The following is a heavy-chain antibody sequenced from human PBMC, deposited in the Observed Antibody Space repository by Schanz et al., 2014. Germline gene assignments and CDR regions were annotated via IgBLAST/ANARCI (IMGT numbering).Heavy chain of an antibody. J-gene: IGHJ3*01. Sequence: LVESGGGVVQPGRSLSLSCAASGFTFSSYGMHWVRQVPGKGLEWVAVVCYDGSKKYYADSVKGRFFISRDSSKNTLFLQMNSLRADDTAIYFCARDEGRDGYNLAFDVWGQGTLVTVSS. CDR1: GFTFSSYG. CDR2: VCYDGSKK. D-gene: IGHD2-21*01. V-gene: IGHV3-33*01. CDR3: ARDEGRDGYNLAFDV.